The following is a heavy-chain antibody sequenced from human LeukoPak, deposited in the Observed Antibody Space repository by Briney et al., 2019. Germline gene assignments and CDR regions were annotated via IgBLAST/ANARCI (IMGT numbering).Heavy chain of an antibody. V-gene: IGHV3-20*04. Sequence: GGSLRLSCAASGFTFDDYGMSWVRQAPGKGLEWVSGINWNGGSTGYADSVKGRFTISRDNAKNSLYLQMNSLRAEDTALYYCARGRGYYYGSGSYYNGNYYYMDVWGKGTTVTVSS. D-gene: IGHD3-10*01. J-gene: IGHJ6*03. CDR1: GFTFDDYG. CDR2: INWNGGST. CDR3: ARGRGYYYGSGSYYNGNYYYMDV.